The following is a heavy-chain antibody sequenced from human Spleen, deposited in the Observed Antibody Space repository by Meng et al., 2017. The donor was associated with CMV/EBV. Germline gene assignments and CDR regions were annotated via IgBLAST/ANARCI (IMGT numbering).Heavy chain of an antibody. Sequence: EAYGGNFNRHTVSWVRQAPGQGLEWMGRIIPMVDVTDYAQKFQGKVTITADKSTSTAYMELTNLRLEDTAVYFCARGEAGSYYLDYWGQGTLVTVSS. CDR1: GGNFNRHT. J-gene: IGHJ4*02. CDR3: ARGEAGSYYLDY. CDR2: IIPMVDVT. V-gene: IGHV1-69*02.